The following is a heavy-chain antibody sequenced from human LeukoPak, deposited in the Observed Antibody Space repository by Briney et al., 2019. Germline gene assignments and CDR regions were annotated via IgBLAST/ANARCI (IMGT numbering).Heavy chain of an antibody. CDR3: AATRYCSGGSCHDY. CDR2: ISYDGSNE. D-gene: IGHD2-15*01. CDR1: GFTFSSYG. V-gene: IGHV3-30*03. J-gene: IGHJ4*02. Sequence: GGSLRLSCAASGFTFSSYGMHWVRQAPGKGLEWVAVISYDGSNEYYADSVKGRFTISRDNSKNTLYLQMSSLRAEDTAVYYCAATRYCSGGSCHDYWGQGTLVTVSS.